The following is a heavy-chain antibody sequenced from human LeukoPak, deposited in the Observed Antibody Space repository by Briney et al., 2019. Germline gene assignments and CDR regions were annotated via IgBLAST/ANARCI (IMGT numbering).Heavy chain of an antibody. D-gene: IGHD2-8*01. J-gene: IGHJ4*02. CDR1: GVSITTTNW. V-gene: IGHV4-4*02. Sequence: PSETLSLTCGVSGVSITTTNWWSGAPQPPGQGLEWIGEIHLSGRTNYNPSPNSRVTLALDTSKNHLSLSLTSVTAADTAVYYCSRENGAFSPFGYWGQGTLVTVPS. CDR3: SRENGAFSPFGY. CDR2: IHLSGRT.